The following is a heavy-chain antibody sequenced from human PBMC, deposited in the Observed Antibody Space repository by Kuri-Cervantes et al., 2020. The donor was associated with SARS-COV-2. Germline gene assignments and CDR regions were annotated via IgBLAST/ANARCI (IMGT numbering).Heavy chain of an antibody. V-gene: IGHV4-61*01. Sequence: ESLKISCTVSGGSVSSGSYYWSWIRQPPGKGLEWIGYIYYSGSTNYNPSLKSRVTISVDTSKNQFSLKLSSVTAADTAVYYCARELGTGRFDPWGQGTLVTVSS. J-gene: IGHJ5*02. CDR3: ARELGTGRFDP. CDR2: IYYSGST. CDR1: GGSVSSGSYY. D-gene: IGHD7-27*01.